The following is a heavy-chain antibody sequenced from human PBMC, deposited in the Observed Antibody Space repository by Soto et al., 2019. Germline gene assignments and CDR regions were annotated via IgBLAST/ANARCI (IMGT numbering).Heavy chain of an antibody. CDR1: GGSVSSGSYN. CDR3: ARQRTTVVTQAYFDY. V-gene: IGHV4-39*01. CDR2: IYRSGRT. J-gene: IGHJ4*02. D-gene: IGHD2-21*02. Sequence: PSETLSLTCTVSGGSVSSGSYNWSWIRQPPGKGLEWIGSIYRSGRTYYNPSLKSRVSISIDTSKNQFSLNLSSVTAAATALYYCARQRTTVVTQAYFDYWGQGALVTVSS.